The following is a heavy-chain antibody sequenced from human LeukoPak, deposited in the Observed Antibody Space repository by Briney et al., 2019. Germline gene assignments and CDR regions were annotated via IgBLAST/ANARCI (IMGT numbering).Heavy chain of an antibody. D-gene: IGHD3-22*01. J-gene: IGHJ4*02. CDR3: ARDRYYYDSRGGYFDY. Sequence: SETLSLTCTVSGGSISSSSYYWGWIRQPPGKGLEWIGSIYYSGSTYYNPSLKSRVTISVDTSKNQFSLKLSSVTAADTAVHYCARDRYYYDSRGGYFDYWGQGTLVTVSS. V-gene: IGHV4-39*07. CDR2: IYYSGST. CDR1: GGSISSSSYY.